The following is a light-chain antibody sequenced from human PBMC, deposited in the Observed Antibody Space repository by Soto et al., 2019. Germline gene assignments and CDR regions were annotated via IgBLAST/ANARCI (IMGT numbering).Light chain of an antibody. CDR3: MQALQTPLT. Sequence: DIVMTQSPLSLPVTPGEPASISCRSSQSLLHSNGYNYLDWYLQKPGQSPQLLIYLGSNRASGVLDRFSGSGSGTDFTLKISRVEGEDVGVYYCMQALQTPLTFGGGTKVEIK. J-gene: IGKJ4*01. CDR2: LGS. CDR1: QSLLHSNGYNY. V-gene: IGKV2-28*01.